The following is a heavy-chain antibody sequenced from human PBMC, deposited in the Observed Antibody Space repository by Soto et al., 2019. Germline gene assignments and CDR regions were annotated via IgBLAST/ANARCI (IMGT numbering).Heavy chain of an antibody. D-gene: IGHD1-26*01. CDR3: ARGGSYGGQYYYYGMDV. CDR2: IIPIFGTA. J-gene: IGHJ6*02. Sequence: QVQLVQSGAGVKKPGSSVKVSCKASGGTFSSYAISWVRQAPGQGLEWMGGIIPIFGTANYAQKFQGRVTITADESTSTAYMELSSLRSEDTAVYYCARGGSYGGQYYYYGMDVWGQGTTVTVSS. CDR1: GGTFSSYA. V-gene: IGHV1-69*01.